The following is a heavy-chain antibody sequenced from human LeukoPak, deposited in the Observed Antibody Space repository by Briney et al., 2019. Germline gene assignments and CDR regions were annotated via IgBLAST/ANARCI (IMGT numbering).Heavy chain of an antibody. Sequence: GGSLRLSCAASGFTFSSFGIHWIRQAPGKGLEWVALIRSHGGKFYADSVKGRFTISRDNTKNTVLLQMNSLRPEDTALYYFAKDRNDYGLDWWGQGTLVTVSS. J-gene: IGHJ4*02. CDR3: AKDRNDYGLDW. CDR1: GFTFSSFG. D-gene: IGHD4-17*01. V-gene: IGHV3-30*02. CDR2: IRSHGGK.